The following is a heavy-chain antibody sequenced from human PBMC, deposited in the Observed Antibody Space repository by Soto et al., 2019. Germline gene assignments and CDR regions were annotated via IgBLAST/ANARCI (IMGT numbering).Heavy chain of an antibody. V-gene: IGHV1-69*14. Sequence: QVQLVQSGAEVKKPGSSVKVSCKASGGTFSDYAFSWVRQAPGQGLEWLGGIMPIFGAPDYAQKFQGRVTITADKSTRTVYMEMRSLRSEDTAMYYCASWLTEATLGNYYYGMDVWGQGTTVTVSS. CDR3: ASWLTEATLGNYYYGMDV. J-gene: IGHJ6*02. D-gene: IGHD2-15*01. CDR1: GGTFSDYA. CDR2: IMPIFGAP.